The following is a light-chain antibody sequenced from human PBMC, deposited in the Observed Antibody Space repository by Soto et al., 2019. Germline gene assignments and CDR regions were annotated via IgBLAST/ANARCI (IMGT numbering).Light chain of an antibody. CDR3: QQYNSYSWT. CDR2: KAS. V-gene: IGKV1-5*03. CDR1: QSISSW. J-gene: IGKJ2*02. Sequence: DIQMTQSPSTLSASVGDRVTITCRASQSISSWLAWYQQKPGKAPKLLSYKASSLESGVLSRFSGSGSGTDFTLTISSLQPDDFATYYCQQYNSYSWTFGQGTKLEIK.